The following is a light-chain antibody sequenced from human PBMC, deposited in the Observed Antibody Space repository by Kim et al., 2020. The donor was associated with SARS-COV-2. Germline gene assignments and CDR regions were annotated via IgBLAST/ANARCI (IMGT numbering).Light chain of an antibody. CDR1: KLGDKY. CDR3: QAWDSSTDVV. V-gene: IGLV3-1*01. J-gene: IGLJ2*01. CDR2: QDS. Sequence: SYELTQPPSASVSPGQTASITCSGDKLGDKYACWYQQKPGQSPVLVIYQDSKRPSGIPERFSGSNSGNTATLTISGTQAMDEADYYCQAWDSSTDVVFGGGTQLTVL.